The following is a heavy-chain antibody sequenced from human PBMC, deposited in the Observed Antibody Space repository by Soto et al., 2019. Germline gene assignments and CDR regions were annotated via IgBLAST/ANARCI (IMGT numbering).Heavy chain of an antibody. CDR2: IIAISDTT. Sequence: QVQLVQSGAEVKKPGSSVKVSCKASGGTFSSYAISWVRQAPGQGLEWMGGIIAISDTTNYAQKFQGRDTITADESTSTAYMELSSLRSEDTAVYYCARSQGSSTSLEIYYYYFYGMDVWGQGTTVTVSS. CDR1: GGTFSSYA. D-gene: IGHD2-2*01. V-gene: IGHV1-69*01. CDR3: ARSQGSSTSLEIYYYYFYGMDV. J-gene: IGHJ6*02.